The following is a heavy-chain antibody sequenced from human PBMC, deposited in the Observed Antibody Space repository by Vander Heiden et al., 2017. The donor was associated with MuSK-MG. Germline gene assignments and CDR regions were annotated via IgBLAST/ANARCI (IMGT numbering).Heavy chain of an antibody. CDR1: ACPFSSYS. D-gene: IGHD1-1*01. CDR2: ISSSSTYI. J-gene: IGHJ4*02. V-gene: IGHV3-21*06. Sequence: VQLVDSVGRLVKPVGSLRLSCAASACPFSSYSMNWVRKAPGKGLEWVSSISSSSTYIYYADSVKRRFTISKDNAKNSLYLQMSSLRAEDTAVYYCARDAPTGHYYFDYWGQGTLVTVSS. CDR3: ARDAPTGHYYFDY.